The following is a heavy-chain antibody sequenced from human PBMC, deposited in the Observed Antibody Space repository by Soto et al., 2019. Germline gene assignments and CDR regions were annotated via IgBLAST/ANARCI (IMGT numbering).Heavy chain of an antibody. CDR1: GGSLSGYY. CDR2: VNPGGIT. Sequence: SETLSLTCAVYGGSLSGYYWTWIRQPPGKGLEWIGEVNPGGITNYSPSVKSRLKISLDTSKKEVSLEMTSVTAADTAVYYCGRVVIKMAIQPIDSWGPGTLVTVSS. V-gene: IGHV4-34*01. CDR3: GRVVIKMAIQPIDS. J-gene: IGHJ4*02.